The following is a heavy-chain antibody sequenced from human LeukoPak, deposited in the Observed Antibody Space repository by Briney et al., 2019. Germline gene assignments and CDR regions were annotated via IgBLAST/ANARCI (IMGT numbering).Heavy chain of an antibody. Sequence: PGGSLRLSCAASGFTFSKYDMHWVRQAPGKGLEWVAVISYDGSNKYYVDSVKGRFTISRDNSKNTLYLQMNSLRAEDTAVYYCAKDLHARYCSGGSCYSAPDYWGQGTLVTVSS. V-gene: IGHV3-30*18. CDR2: ISYDGSNK. J-gene: IGHJ4*02. CDR3: AKDLHARYCSGGSCYSAPDY. CDR1: GFTFSKYD. D-gene: IGHD2-15*01.